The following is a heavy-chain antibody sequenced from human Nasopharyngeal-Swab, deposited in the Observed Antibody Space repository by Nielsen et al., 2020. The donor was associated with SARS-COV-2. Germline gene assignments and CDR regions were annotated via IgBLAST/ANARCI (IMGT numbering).Heavy chain of an antibody. CDR3: ARLHPPGVDCSGGSCYLDAFDI. D-gene: IGHD2-15*01. CDR1: GFTFSSYS. V-gene: IGHV3-21*01. Sequence: WGSLTLSCAVSGFTFSSYSMNWVRQAPGKGLEWVSSISSSSSYIYYADPEKGRFTIFRDNAKDSLYLQMNSLRAEDTAVYYCARLHPPGVDCSGGSCYLDAFDIWVQGTMVTVSS. CDR2: ISSSSSYI. J-gene: IGHJ3*02.